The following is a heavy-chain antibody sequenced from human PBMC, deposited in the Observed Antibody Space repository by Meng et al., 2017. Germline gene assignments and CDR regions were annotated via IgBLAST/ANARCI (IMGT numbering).Heavy chain of an antibody. Sequence: QGQLVQSGAEVKKPWASVKVSCKASGYTFTSYGISWVRQAPGQGLEWMGWISAYNGNTNYTQKLQGRVTMTTDTSTSTAYMELRSLRSDDTAVYYCARVSHTYYYDSSGYYPSDYWGQGTLVTVSS. D-gene: IGHD3-22*01. CDR1: GYTFTSYG. CDR2: ISAYNGNT. V-gene: IGHV1-18*01. J-gene: IGHJ4*02. CDR3: ARVSHTYYYDSSGYYPSDY.